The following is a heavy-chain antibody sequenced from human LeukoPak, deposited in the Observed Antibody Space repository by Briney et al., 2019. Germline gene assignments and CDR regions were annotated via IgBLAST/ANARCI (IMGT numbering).Heavy chain of an antibody. CDR2: ISSSGTYT. Sequence: PGRTLRLSCAASGFTFSSYAMSWVRQAPGKGLEWVSAISSSGTYTYYADSVKGRFTISRDNAKNSLYLQMNSLRAEDTALYYCAKETHSSGPGGAFDIWGQGTMVTVSS. CDR3: AKETHSSGPGGAFDI. V-gene: IGHV3-21*04. D-gene: IGHD6-19*01. J-gene: IGHJ3*02. CDR1: GFTFSSYA.